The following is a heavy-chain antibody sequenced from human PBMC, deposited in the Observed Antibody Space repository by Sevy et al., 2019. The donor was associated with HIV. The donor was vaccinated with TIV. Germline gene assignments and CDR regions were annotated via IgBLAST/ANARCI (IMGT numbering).Heavy chain of an antibody. V-gene: IGHV4-39*01. CDR2: MYYSGST. J-gene: IGHJ5*02. CDR1: GGAISSSSYC. CDR3: ASQWDTTGYYYA. Sequence: SETLSLTCTVPGGAISSSSYCWGWIRQPPGKGLEWIGSMYYSGSTYYNPSLKSRVTMSVDASKKQFSLKLSSVTAADSAVYYCASQWDTTGYYYAWGQGTLVTVSS. D-gene: IGHD3-22*01.